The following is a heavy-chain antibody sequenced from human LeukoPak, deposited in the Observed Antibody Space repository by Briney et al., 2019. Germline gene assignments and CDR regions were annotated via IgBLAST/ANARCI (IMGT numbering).Heavy chain of an antibody. D-gene: IGHD1-26*01. J-gene: IGHJ4*02. CDR2: ISSSSSYT. CDR3: ARVSPIVGATIDY. CDR1: GFTFSSYS. V-gene: IGHV3-21*01. Sequence: GGSLRLSCAASGFTFSSYSMNWVRQAPGKGLEWVSSISSSSSYTYYADSVKGRFTISRDNAKNSLYLQMNNLRAEDTAVYYCARVSPIVGATIDYWGQGTLVTVSS.